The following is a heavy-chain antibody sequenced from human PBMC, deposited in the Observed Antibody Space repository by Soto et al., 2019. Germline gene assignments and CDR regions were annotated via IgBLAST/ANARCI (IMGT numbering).Heavy chain of an antibody. CDR2: FDPDEAET. V-gene: IGHV1-24*01. J-gene: IGHJ5*02. CDR1: GYTLNEVA. CDR3: ATYHGDYNFDH. Sequence: QVQLVQSGAEVKKPGASVKVSCQVSGYTLNEVAMHWVRQAPGKGLEWLGGFDPDEAETIYAQHFQGRVTMTEDTSTDTVYMELRSLRSEDTALYFCATYHGDYNFDHWGQGTLVTVSS. D-gene: IGHD4-17*01.